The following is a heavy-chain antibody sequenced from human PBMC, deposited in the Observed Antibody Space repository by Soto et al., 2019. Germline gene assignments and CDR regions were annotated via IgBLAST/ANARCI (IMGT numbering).Heavy chain of an antibody. Sequence: QVQLQESGPGLVKPSQTLSLTCTVSGGSISSGGYYWSWIRQHPGRGLEWIGYIYFSGNTYYNPSIKSRVTISLDTSKNQFSLKLNSVTAADTAVYYCARSLYYDSSGGFDYWGQGTLVTVSS. CDR1: GGSISSGGYY. J-gene: IGHJ4*02. V-gene: IGHV4-31*03. CDR2: IYFSGNT. CDR3: ARSLYYDSSGGFDY. D-gene: IGHD3-22*01.